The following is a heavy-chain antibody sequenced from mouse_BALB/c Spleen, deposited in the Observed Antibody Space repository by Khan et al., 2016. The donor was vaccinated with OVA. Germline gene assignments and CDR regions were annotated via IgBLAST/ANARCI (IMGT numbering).Heavy chain of an antibody. CDR3: ARPTYFSYSLDH. D-gene: IGHD2-12*01. CDR2: INTFTGEP. J-gene: IGHJ4*01. V-gene: IGHV9-3-1*01. CDR1: GYTFTNYG. Sequence: QIQLVQSGPEMKKPGETVKISCKASGYTFTNYGMNWVKQSPGKALKWMGWINTFTGEPTYADDFKGRFAFSLETSASTAYLQINNLKNEDTATYFCARPTYFSYSLDHWGQGTSVTVSS.